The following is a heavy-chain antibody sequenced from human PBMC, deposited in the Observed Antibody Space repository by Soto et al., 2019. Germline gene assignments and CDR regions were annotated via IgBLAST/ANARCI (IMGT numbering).Heavy chain of an antibody. J-gene: IGHJ6*02. CDR1: GGSISSYY. CDR2: IYYSGST. CDR3: ARPNPSRGNGMDV. D-gene: IGHD3-16*01. V-gene: IGHV4-59*01. Sequence: QVQLQESGPGLVKPSETLSLTCTVSGGSISSYYWSWIRQPPGKGLEWIGYIYYSGSTNYNPSLKSRVTISVDTSKNQFSLKLSSVTAAVTAVYYCARPNPSRGNGMDVWGQGTTVTVSS.